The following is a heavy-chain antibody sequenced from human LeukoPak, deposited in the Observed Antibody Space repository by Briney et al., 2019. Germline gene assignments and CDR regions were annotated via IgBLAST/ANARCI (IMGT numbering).Heavy chain of an antibody. CDR1: GYTFTGYY. D-gene: IGHD2-2*01. Sequence: ASVKVSCKASGYTFTGYYMHWVRQAPGQGLEWMGWINPNNGGTNYAQKFQGRVTMTRDTSISTAYMELSRLTSADTAVYYCARGRGTTSSNFDYWGQGTLVTVSS. J-gene: IGHJ4*02. CDR2: INPNNGGT. CDR3: ARGRGTTSSNFDY. V-gene: IGHV1-2*02.